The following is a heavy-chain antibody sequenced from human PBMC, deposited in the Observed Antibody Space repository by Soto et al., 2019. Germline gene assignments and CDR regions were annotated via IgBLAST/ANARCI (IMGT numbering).Heavy chain of an antibody. D-gene: IGHD2-2*02. J-gene: IGHJ6*02. V-gene: IGHV4-34*01. CDR1: GGSFSGYY. CDR3: ARALRYCSSTSCYIWGYYGMDV. CDR2: INHSGST. Sequence: SETLSLTCAVYGGSFSGYYWSWIRQPPGKGLGWIGEINHSGSTNYNPSLKSRVTISVDTSKNQFSLKLSSVTAADTAVYYCARALRYCSSTSCYIWGYYGMDVWGQGTTVTVSS.